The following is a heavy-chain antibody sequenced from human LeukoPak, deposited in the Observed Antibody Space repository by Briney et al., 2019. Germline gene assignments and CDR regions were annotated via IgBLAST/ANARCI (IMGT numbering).Heavy chain of an antibody. Sequence: GRSLRLSCAASGFTFSSYGMHWVRQAPGKGLEWVAVIWYDGSNKYYADSVKGRFTISRDNSKNTLYLQMNSLRAEDTAVYYCARDHTYYYDSSGLDWGQGTLVTVSS. V-gene: IGHV3-33*01. CDR3: ARDHTYYYDSSGLD. J-gene: IGHJ4*02. CDR1: GFTFSSYG. D-gene: IGHD3-22*01. CDR2: IWYDGSNK.